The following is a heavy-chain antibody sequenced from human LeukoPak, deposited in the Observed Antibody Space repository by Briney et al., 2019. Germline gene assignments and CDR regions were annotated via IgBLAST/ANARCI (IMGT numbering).Heavy chain of an antibody. CDR1: GYSFTSYW. V-gene: IGHV5-51*01. Sequence: GESLKISCKGSGYSFTSYWIGWVRQMPGKGLEWMGIIYPDDSDTRYSPSFQGHVTMSVDESVSTAYLQWNSLQASDTAIYYCARLMAAASAFDIWGQGTRVTVSS. CDR3: ARLMAAASAFDI. D-gene: IGHD6-13*01. CDR2: IYPDDSDT. J-gene: IGHJ3*02.